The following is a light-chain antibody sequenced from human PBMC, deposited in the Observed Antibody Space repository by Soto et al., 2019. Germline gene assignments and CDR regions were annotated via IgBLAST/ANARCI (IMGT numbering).Light chain of an antibody. CDR3: NSYTTSNTFV. CDR2: EVI. J-gene: IGLJ1*01. CDR1: SSDIGAHNF. V-gene: IGLV2-14*03. Sequence: ALTQPASVSGSPGQAITVSCSGTSSDIGAHNFVSWYQQHPGKAPKLIIYEVINRPSGVSDRFSGSKSGNTASLTISGLQPEDEADYYCNSYTTSNTFVFGSGTKVTVL.